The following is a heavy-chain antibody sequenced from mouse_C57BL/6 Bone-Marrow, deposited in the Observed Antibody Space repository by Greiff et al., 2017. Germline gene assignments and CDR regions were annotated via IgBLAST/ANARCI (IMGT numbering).Heavy chain of an antibody. CDR1: GYTFTDYY. CDR2: INPNNGGT. CDR3: ARREGAY. J-gene: IGHJ3*01. Sequence: VQLQQSGPELVKPGASVKISCKASGYTFTDYYMNWVKQSHGKSLEWIGDINPNNGGTSYNQKFKGKATLTVDKSSSTAYMELRSLTSEDSAVYYCARREGAYWGQGTLVTVSA. V-gene: IGHV1-26*01.